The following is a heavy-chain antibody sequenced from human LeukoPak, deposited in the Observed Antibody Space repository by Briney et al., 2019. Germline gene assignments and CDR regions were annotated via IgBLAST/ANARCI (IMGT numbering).Heavy chain of an antibody. CDR3: ASTYSSGYTFDY. Sequence: SETLSLTCTVSGGSISSSSYYWGWIRQPPGKGLEWIGSIYYSGSTNYNPSLKSRVTISVDTSKNQFSLKLSSVTAADTAVYYCASTYSSGYTFDYWGQGTLVTVSS. V-gene: IGHV4-39*07. J-gene: IGHJ4*02. CDR2: IYYSGST. CDR1: GGSISSSSYY. D-gene: IGHD6-19*01.